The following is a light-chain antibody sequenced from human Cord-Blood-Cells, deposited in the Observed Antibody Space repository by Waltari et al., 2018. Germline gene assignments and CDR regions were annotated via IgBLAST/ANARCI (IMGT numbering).Light chain of an antibody. Sequence: QSALTQPASVSGSPGQSITISCTGTSSDVGSYNLVSWYHQHPGKAPKLMIYEGSKRPSGVSNRFSGSKSDNTASLTISGLQAEDEADYYCCSYAGSSTFVVFGGGTKLTVL. J-gene: IGLJ2*01. CDR2: EGS. CDR3: CSYAGSSTFVV. V-gene: IGLV2-23*03. CDR1: SSDVGSYNL.